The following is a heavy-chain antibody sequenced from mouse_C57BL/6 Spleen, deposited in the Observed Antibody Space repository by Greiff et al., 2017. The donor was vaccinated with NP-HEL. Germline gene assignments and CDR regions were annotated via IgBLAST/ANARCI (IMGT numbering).Heavy chain of an antibody. CDR3: ARSDGYVYAMDY. CDR1: GYAFSSSW. V-gene: IGHV1-82*01. Sequence: QVQLQQSGPELVKPGASVKISCKASGYAFSSSWMNWVKQRPGKGLEWIGRIYPGDGDTNYNGKFKGKATLTADKSSSTAYMKLSSLTSEDSAVYFCARSDGYVYAMDYWGQGTSVTVAS. J-gene: IGHJ4*01. CDR2: IYPGDGDT. D-gene: IGHD2-3*01.